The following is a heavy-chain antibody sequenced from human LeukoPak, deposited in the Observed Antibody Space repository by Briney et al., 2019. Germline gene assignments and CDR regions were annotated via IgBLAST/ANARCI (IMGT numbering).Heavy chain of an antibody. CDR1: GFTFSSYS. D-gene: IGHD6-19*01. V-gene: IGHV3-48*04. Sequence: GGSLRLSCAASGFTFSSYSMNWVRQAPGKGLEWVSYISSSSSTIYYVDSVKGRFTISRDNAKNSLYLQMNSLRAEDTAVYYCARDGGSTIRSGWYIRDYFDYWGQGTLVTVSS. J-gene: IGHJ4*02. CDR2: ISSSSSTI. CDR3: ARDGGSTIRSGWYIRDYFDY.